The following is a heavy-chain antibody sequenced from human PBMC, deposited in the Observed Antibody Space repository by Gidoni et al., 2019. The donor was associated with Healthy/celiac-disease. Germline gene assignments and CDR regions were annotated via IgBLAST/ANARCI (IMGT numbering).Heavy chain of an antibody. CDR3: ARDRVSGYGMDV. Sequence: EVQLVETGGGLIQPGGSLRLSCAASGFTVSSNYMSWVRQAPGTGLEWVSVIYSGGSTYYADSVKGRFTISRDNSKNTLYLQMNSLRAEDTAVYYCARDRVSGYGMDVWGQGTTVTVSS. CDR1: GFTVSSNY. J-gene: IGHJ6*02. V-gene: IGHV3-53*02. CDR2: IYSGGST.